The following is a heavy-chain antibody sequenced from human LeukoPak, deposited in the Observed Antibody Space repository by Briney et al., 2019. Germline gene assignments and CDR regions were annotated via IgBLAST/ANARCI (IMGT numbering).Heavy chain of an antibody. D-gene: IGHD3-22*01. CDR2: ISAYNGNT. J-gene: IGHJ4*02. V-gene: IGHV1-18*01. CDR1: GYTFTSYG. Sequence: ASVKVSCKASGYTFTSYGISWVRQAPGQGLEWMGWISAYNGNTNYAQKLQGRVTMTTDTSTSTAYMELRSLRSDDTAVYYCVRDSSGYSNFDYWGQGALVTVSS. CDR3: VRDSSGYSNFDY.